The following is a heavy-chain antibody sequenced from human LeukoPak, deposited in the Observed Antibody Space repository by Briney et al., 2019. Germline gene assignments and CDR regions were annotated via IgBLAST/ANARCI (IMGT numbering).Heavy chain of an antibody. Sequence: GGSLRLSCAASGFTFSSYGMHWVRQAPGKGLEWVSSISSSSSYIYYADSVKGRFTISRDNAKNSLYLQMNSLRAEDTAVYYCVCHIYRESGMDVWGQGTTVTVSS. J-gene: IGHJ6*02. CDR2: ISSSSSYI. CDR1: GFTFSSYG. D-gene: IGHD2-21*01. CDR3: VCHIYRESGMDV. V-gene: IGHV3-21*01.